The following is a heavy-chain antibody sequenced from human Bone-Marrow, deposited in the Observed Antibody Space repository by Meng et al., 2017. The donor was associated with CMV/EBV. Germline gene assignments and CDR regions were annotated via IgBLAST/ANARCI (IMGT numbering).Heavy chain of an antibody. CDR1: GLSVGASGMR. D-gene: IGHD1-20*01. CDR2: IDWDDDE. CDR3: ARAITGSHSWGWFFDY. V-gene: IGHV2-70D*14. Sequence: SGPTLLKPPQALALTWPVSGLSVGASGMRVSWIRQAPGEAPEWLARIDWDDDEFYSTSLRTRLTISKDASENQVILTMTNMDPMDTATYYCARAITGSHSWGWFFDYWGPGILVTVSS. J-gene: IGHJ4*02.